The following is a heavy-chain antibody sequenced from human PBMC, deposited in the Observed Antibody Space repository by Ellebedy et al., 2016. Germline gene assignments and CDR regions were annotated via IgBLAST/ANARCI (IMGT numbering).Heavy chain of an antibody. CDR1: GGTFSSYA. J-gene: IGHJ6*02. CDR3: ASTSILYYDSSGYNSYYYYGMDV. CDR2: IIPIFGTA. D-gene: IGHD3-22*01. Sequence: SVKVSCXASGGTFSSYAISWVRQAPGQGLEWMGGIIPIFGTANYAQKFQGRVTITADESTSTAYMELSSLRSEDTAVYYCASTSILYYDSSGYNSYYYYGMDVWGQGTTVTVSS. V-gene: IGHV1-69*13.